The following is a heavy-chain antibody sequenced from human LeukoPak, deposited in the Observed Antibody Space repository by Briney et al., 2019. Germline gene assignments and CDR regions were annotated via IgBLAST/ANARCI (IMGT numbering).Heavy chain of an antibody. J-gene: IGHJ6*03. CDR1: GFTFSRYW. CDR3: ARDSYYSMDD. CDR2: IFSDGSST. V-gene: IGHV3-74*01. Sequence: GGSLRLSCAASGFTFSRYWMHWVRQAPGEELLWVSRIFSDGSSTNYADPVKGRFTISRDNAKNTLYLQMNSLRVEDTAVYFCARDSYYSMDDWGKGTTATVSS.